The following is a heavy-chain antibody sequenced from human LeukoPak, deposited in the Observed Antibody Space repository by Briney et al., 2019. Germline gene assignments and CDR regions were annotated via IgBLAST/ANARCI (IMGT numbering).Heavy chain of an antibody. CDR2: INHSGST. J-gene: IGHJ4*02. Sequence: SETLSLTCAVYGGSFSGYYWSWIRQPPGKGLEWIGEINHSGSTNYNPSLKSRVPISVDTSKNQFSLKLSSVTAADTAVYYCARGFGSVMTTVPYFDYWGQGTLVTVSS. CDR1: GGSFSGYY. D-gene: IGHD4-11*01. V-gene: IGHV4-34*01. CDR3: ARGFGSVMTTVPYFDY.